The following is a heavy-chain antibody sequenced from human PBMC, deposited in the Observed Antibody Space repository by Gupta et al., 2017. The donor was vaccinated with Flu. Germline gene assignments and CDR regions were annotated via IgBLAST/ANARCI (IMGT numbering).Heavy chain of an antibody. D-gene: IGHD3-22*01. CDR2: IWYDGSVK. V-gene: IGHV3-33*01. CDR3: ARDFQGGSEYYYDSTGLHTTANFDY. Sequence: QVQLVESGGGVVQPGRSLRLSCAASGFTFSTYGMHWVRQAPGKGLEWVAVIWYDGSVKYYGDSVEGRFIISRDNSKNTLYLQMSSLRVEDTGLYYCARDFQGGSEYYYDSTGLHTTANFDYWGPGTLVTVSS. CDR1: GFTFSTYG. J-gene: IGHJ4*02.